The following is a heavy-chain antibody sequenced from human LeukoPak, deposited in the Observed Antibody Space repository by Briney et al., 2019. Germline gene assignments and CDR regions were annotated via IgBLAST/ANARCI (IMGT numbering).Heavy chain of an antibody. CDR1: GYTFTGYY. J-gene: IGHJ4*02. V-gene: IGHV1-2*02. CDR3: ARSRPHYYYGSGSYYN. D-gene: IGHD3-10*01. CDR2: INPNSGGT. Sequence: ASVKVSCKASGYTFTGYYMHWVRQAPGQGLEWMGWINPNSGGTNYAQKFQGRVTMTRDTSISTAYMELSRLRSDDTAVYYCARSRPHYYYGSGSYYNWGQGTLVTVSS.